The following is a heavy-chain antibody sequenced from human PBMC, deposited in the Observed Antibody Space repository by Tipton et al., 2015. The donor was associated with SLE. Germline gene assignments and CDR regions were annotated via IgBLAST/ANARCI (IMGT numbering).Heavy chain of an antibody. J-gene: IGHJ3*01. V-gene: IGHV3-21*01. CDR2: ISRSTKDI. CDR3: ARITYGAFDF. D-gene: IGHD1-14*01. Sequence: SLRLSCAASGFSFDRYAMNWVRQAPGKGLEWVSYISRSTKDIYYADSVKGRFTISRDNGKNTLYLQMNSLRAEDTAAYYCARITYGAFDFWGQGAMVTVSS. CDR1: GFSFDRYA.